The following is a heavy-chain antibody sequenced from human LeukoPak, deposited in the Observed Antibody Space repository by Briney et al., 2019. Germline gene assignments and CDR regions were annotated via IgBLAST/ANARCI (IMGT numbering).Heavy chain of an antibody. Sequence: PGGSLRLSCAASGFTFDDYTMHWVRQAPGKGLEWVSLISWDGGSTYYADSVKGRFTISRDNSKNSLYLQMNSLRTEDTALYYCAKDNHKYWNDRGDYFDYWGQGTLVTVSS. J-gene: IGHJ4*02. CDR3: AKDNHKYWNDRGDYFDY. CDR2: ISWDGGST. CDR1: GFTFDDYT. D-gene: IGHD1-1*01. V-gene: IGHV3-43*01.